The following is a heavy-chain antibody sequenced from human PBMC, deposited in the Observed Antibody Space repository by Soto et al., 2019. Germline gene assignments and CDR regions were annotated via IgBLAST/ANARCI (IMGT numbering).Heavy chain of an antibody. CDR3: TTAPQWALTDDSARS. J-gene: IGHJ5*02. CDR2: IKSKTDGGTT. CDR1: GFTLSSAW. Sequence: EVQLVESGGGLVKPGGSLRLSCAVSGFTLSSAWMNWVRQAPGKGLEWVGRIKSKTDGGTTDYAAPVKARFTISLDDSKNTLYLQMESLKTEDTAVYYCTTAPQWALTDDSARSWGQGTLVTVSS. D-gene: IGHD3-22*01. V-gene: IGHV3-15*07.